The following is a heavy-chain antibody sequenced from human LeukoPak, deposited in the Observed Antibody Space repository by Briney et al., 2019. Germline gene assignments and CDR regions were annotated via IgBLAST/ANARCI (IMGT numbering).Heavy chain of an antibody. D-gene: IGHD1-26*01. Sequence: PSETLSLTCTVSGGSISSYYWSWIRQPPGKGLEWIGYIYYSASTNYNPSLKSRVTISVDTSKNQFSLKLSSVTAADTAVYYCARGLVGATYYYYYMDVWGKGTTVTVSS. V-gene: IGHV4-59*01. CDR1: GGSISSYY. CDR3: ARGLVGATYYYYYMDV. J-gene: IGHJ6*03. CDR2: IYYSAST.